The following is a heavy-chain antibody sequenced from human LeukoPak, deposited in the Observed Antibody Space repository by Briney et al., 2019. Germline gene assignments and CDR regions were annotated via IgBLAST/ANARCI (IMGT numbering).Heavy chain of an antibody. V-gene: IGHV3-23*01. CDR2: ISGSGGST. Sequence: GGSLRLSCAASGFTFSTYAMNWVRQAPGKGLEWVSAISGSGGSTYYADSVKGRFTISRDNSKNTLYLQMNSLRAEDTAVYYCAKAYYDFWSGYYDYWGQGTLVTVSS. D-gene: IGHD3-3*01. CDR3: AKAYYDFWSGYYDY. CDR1: GFTFSTYA. J-gene: IGHJ4*02.